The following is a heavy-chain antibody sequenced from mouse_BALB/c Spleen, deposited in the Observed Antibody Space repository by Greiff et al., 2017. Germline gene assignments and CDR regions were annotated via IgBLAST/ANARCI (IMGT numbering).Heavy chain of an antibody. CDR2: INPNNGGT. Sequence: VQLQQSGPELVKPGASVKIPCKASGYTFTDYNMDWVKQSHGKSLEWIGDINPNNGGTIYNQKFKGKATLTVDKSSSTAYMELRSLTSEDTAVYYCARGQLGSYYYAMDYWGQGTSVTVSS. V-gene: IGHV1-18*01. J-gene: IGHJ4*01. CDR3: ARGQLGSYYYAMDY. D-gene: IGHD3-2*01. CDR1: GYTFTDYN.